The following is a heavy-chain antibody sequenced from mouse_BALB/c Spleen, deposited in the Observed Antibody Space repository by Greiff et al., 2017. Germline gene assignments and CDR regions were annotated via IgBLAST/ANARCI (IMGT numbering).Heavy chain of an antibody. Sequence: VQLQQSGAELVRPGTSVKISCKASGYTFTNYWLGWVKQRPGHGLEWIGDIYPGGGYTKYNEKFKGKATLTADTSSSTAYMQLSSLTSEDSAVYFGARNYGNYLYYYAMDNGGQGTSVTVPS. J-gene: IGHJ4*01. D-gene: IGHD2-1*01. CDR3: ARNYGNYLYYYAMDN. V-gene: IGHV1-63*02. CDR1: GYTFTNYW. CDR2: IYPGGGYT.